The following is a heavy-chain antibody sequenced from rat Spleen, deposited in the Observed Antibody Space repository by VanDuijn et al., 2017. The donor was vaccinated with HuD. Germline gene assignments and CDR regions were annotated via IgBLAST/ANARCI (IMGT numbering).Heavy chain of an antibody. D-gene: IGHD1-12*02. CDR3: TTDTFYDGTYYPGGFDY. CDR1: GLSFSNYD. CDR2: ISTGGGNT. Sequence: EVQLVESGGGLVQPGRSLKLSCAASGLSFSNYDMAWVRQAPTKGLEWVASISTGGGNTYYRDSVKGRFTISRDNAKNTLYLQLDSLRSEDTATYYCTTDTFYDGTYYPGGFDYWGQGVMVTVSS. J-gene: IGHJ2*01. V-gene: IGHV5-27*01.